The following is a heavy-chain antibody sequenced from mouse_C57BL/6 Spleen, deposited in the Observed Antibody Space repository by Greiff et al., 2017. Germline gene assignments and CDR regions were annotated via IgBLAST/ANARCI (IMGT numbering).Heavy chain of an antibody. V-gene: IGHV1-63*01. CDR3: ARSNDYPFDY. D-gene: IGHD2-4*01. J-gene: IGHJ2*01. CDR2: IYPGGGYT. Sequence: QVQLQQSGAELVRPGTSVKMSCKASGYTFTNYWIGWAKQRPGHGLEWIGDIYPGGGYTNYNEKFKGKATLTADKSSSTAYMQFSSLTSEDSAIYYCARSNDYPFDYWGQGTTLTVSS. CDR1: GYTFTNYW.